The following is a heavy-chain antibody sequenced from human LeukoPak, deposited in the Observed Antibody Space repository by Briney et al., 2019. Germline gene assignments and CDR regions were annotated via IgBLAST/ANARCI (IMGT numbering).Heavy chain of an antibody. J-gene: IGHJ4*02. V-gene: IGHV3-30-3*01. CDR1: GFTFSSYA. Sequence: GGSLRLSCAASGFTFSSYAMRWVRQAPGKGLEWVAVISYDGSNKYYADSVKGRFTISRDNSKNTLYLQMNSLRAEDTAVYYCARARGVYMRQQLVRVPFDYWGQGTLVTVSS. D-gene: IGHD6-13*01. CDR3: ARARGVYMRQQLVRVPFDY. CDR2: ISYDGSNK.